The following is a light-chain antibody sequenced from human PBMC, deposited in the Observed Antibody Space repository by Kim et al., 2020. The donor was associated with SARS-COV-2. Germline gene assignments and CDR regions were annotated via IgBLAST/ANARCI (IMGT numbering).Light chain of an antibody. CDR1: SSNIGKSA. V-gene: IGLV1-36*01. CDR2: YDD. Sequence: QSVLTQPPSVSEAPRQRVTISCSGSSSNIGKSAVNWYQQLPGKAPKLLIYYDDLLPSGVSGRFSGSKSGTSASLAISGLQSEDEAEYYCAAWDDSLNGWVFGGGTQLTVL. CDR3: AAWDDSLNGWV. J-gene: IGLJ3*02.